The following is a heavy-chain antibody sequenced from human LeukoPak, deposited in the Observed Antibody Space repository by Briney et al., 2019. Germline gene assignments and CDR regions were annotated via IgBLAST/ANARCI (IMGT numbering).Heavy chain of an antibody. CDR3: ARVEIVGLTFDAFDI. D-gene: IGHD1-26*01. CDR2: INPKSGGT. V-gene: IGHV1-2*02. J-gene: IGHJ3*02. Sequence: GASVKVSCKASVYTFTGYFMYCVRQAPGQGLEWMGWINPKSGGTNYAQKFQGRVTMTRDTSISTAYMELSRLTSDDTAVYYCARVEIVGLTFDAFDIWGQGTMVTVSS. CDR1: VYTFTGYF.